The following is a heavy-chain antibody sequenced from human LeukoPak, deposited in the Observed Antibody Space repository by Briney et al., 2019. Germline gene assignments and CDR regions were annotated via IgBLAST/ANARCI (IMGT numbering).Heavy chain of an antibody. J-gene: IGHJ3*02. CDR3: ARKYYYDSSGYGVDASDI. Sequence: SSETLSFTCTVSGGSISSYYWGWIRQPPGKGLEGIGYIYTGRSTNYNPTLKTRVTISVDTSKNQFSLKLSSVTAADTAVYYCARKYYYDSSGYGVDASDIWGQGTMVTVSS. D-gene: IGHD3-22*01. V-gene: IGHV4-4*09. CDR2: IYTGRST. CDR1: GGSISSYY.